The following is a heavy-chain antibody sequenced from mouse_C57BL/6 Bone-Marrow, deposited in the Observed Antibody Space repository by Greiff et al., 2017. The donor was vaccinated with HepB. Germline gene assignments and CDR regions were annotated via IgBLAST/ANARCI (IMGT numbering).Heavy chain of an antibody. V-gene: IGHV1-78*01. CDR2: IYPRDGST. CDR1: GYTFTDHT. D-gene: IGHD2-5*01. Sequence: QVQLKESDAELVKPGASVKISCKVSGYTFTDHTIHWMKQRPEQGLEWIGYIYPRDGSTKYNEKFKGKATLTADKSSSTAYMQLNSLTSEDSAVYFCARSGAYYSNYAQAWFAYWGQGTLVTVSA. J-gene: IGHJ3*01. CDR3: ARSGAYYSNYAQAWFAY.